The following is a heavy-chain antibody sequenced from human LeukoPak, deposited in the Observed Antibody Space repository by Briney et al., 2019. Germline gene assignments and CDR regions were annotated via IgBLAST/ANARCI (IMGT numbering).Heavy chain of an antibody. V-gene: IGHV3-23*01. D-gene: IGHD6-6*01. CDR2: ISGSGGST. CDR1: GFTLSSYA. J-gene: IGHJ4*02. CDR3: AKDLRVYSSSH. Sequence: GGSLRLPCAASGFTLSSYAMSWVRQAPGKGREWVSAISGSGGSTYYADSVKGRFTISRDNSKNTLYLQMNSLRAEDTAVYYCAKDLRVYSSSHWGQGTLVTVSS.